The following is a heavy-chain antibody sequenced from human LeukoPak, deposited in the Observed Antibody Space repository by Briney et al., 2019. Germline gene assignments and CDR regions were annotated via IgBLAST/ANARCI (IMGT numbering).Heavy chain of an antibody. V-gene: IGHV3-21*01. CDR1: GFTFSSYS. CDR3: ARSGDYGDYIDY. J-gene: IGHJ4*02. CDR2: ISSSSSYI. D-gene: IGHD4-17*01. Sequence: GGSLRLSCAASGFTFSSYSMNWVRQAPGKGLEWVSSISSSSSYIYYADSVKSRFTISRDNAKNSLYLQMNSLRAEDTAVYYCARSGDYGDYIDYWGQGTLVTVSS.